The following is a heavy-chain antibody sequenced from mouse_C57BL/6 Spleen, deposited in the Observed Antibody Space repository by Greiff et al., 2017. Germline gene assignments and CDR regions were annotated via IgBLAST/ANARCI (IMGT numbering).Heavy chain of an antibody. CDR1: GYTFTDYY. J-gene: IGHJ1*03. CDR2: INPNNGGT. CDR3: AISDYSNFYSYFDV. D-gene: IGHD2-5*01. V-gene: IGHV1-26*01. Sequence: VQLQQSGPELVKPGASVKISCKASGYTFTDYYMNWVKQSHGKSLEWIGDINPNNGGTSYNQKFKGKATLTVDKSSSTAYMELRSLTSADSAVSNCAISDYSNFYSYFDVWGTGTTVTVSS.